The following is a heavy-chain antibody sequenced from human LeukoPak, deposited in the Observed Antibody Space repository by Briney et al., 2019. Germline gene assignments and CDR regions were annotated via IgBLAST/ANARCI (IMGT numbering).Heavy chain of an antibody. V-gene: IGHV1-46*01. Sequence: ASVKVSCKASGYTFTSYYMHWVRQAPGQGLEWMGIINPSGGSTSYAQKFQGRVTMTRDTSTSTVYMELGSLRSEDTAVYYCARTHSSGYYPNYYYYYMDVWGKGTTVTISS. CDR3: ARTHSSGYYPNYYYYYMDV. D-gene: IGHD3-22*01. CDR1: GYTFTSYY. J-gene: IGHJ6*03. CDR2: INPSGGST.